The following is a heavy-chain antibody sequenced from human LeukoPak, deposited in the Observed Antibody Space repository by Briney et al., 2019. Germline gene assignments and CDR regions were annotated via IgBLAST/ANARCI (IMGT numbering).Heavy chain of an antibody. CDR2: IYTSGST. CDR1: GGSISKFY. Sequence: SETLSLTCTVSGGSISKFYWSWIRQPPGKGLEWIWYIYTSGSTNYNPSPKSRVTISVDTSKNQFSLRLSSVTASDTAVYYCARRYDILAGANYYYYMDAWGKGTTVTVSS. J-gene: IGHJ6*03. D-gene: IGHD3-9*01. V-gene: IGHV4-4*09. CDR3: ARRYDILAGANYYYYMDA.